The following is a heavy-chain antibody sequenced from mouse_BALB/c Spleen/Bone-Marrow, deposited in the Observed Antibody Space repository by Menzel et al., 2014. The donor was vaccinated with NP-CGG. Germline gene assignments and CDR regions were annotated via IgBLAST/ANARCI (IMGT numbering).Heavy chain of an antibody. CDR1: GFTFSSFG. CDR2: ISSGSSTI. V-gene: IGHV5-17*02. J-gene: IGHJ3*01. CDR3: ARGDLLRGFAY. D-gene: IGHD1-1*01. Sequence: DVMLVESGGGLVQPGGSRKLSCAASGFTFSSFGMHWVRQAPEKGLEWVAYISSGSSTIYNADTVKGRFTISRDNPKNTLFLQMTSLRSEDTAMYYCARGDLLRGFAYWGQGTLVTVSA.